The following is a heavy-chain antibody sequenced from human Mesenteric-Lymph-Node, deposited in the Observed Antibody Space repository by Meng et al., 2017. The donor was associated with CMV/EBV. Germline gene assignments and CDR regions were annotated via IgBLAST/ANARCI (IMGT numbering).Heavy chain of an antibody. CDR2: IYHSGNT. Sequence: ISSTNWWIWVRQPPGKGLEWIGEIYHSGNTKYNTSLKSRVTISVDKSKNHFSLKLSSVTAADTAVYYCTSRRGDDYGDYFEGWFDPWGQGTLVTVSS. V-gene: IGHV4-4*02. D-gene: IGHD4-17*01. CDR1: ISSTNW. J-gene: IGHJ5*02. CDR3: TSRRGDDYGDYFEGWFDP.